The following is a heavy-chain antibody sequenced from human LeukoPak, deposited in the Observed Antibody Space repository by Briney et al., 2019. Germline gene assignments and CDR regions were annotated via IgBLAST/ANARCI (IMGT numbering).Heavy chain of an antibody. CDR3: ARDSSGILLH. J-gene: IGHJ4*02. CDR2: ISYSGSAI. Sequence: GGSLRLSCAASGFTCSSYSMNWVRQAPGKGLEWVSYISYSGSAIYFADSVKGRFTISRDNAKNSLYLEMNSLRAEDTAVYYCARDSSGILLHWGQGTLVTVSS. CDR1: GFTCSSYS. V-gene: IGHV3-48*04. D-gene: IGHD3-22*01.